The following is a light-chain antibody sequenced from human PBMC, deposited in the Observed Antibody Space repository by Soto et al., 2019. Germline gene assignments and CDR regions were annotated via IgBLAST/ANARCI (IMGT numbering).Light chain of an antibody. V-gene: IGKV3-15*01. CDR3: QQYNNWPPIT. CDR2: DAF. J-gene: IGKJ5*01. Sequence: EIVMTQSPATLSVSPGERATLSCRASQSVSSNLAWYQQKPGQAPGLLIYDAFNRATGVPARFSGSGSGTEFTLTISSLQSEDFELYFCQQYNNWPPITFGQGTRLEIK. CDR1: QSVSSN.